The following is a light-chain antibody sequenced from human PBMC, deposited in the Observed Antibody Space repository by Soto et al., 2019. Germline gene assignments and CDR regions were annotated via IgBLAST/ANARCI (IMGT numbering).Light chain of an antibody. V-gene: IGLV2-23*02. Sequence: VLTQPASVSGSPRQSITISCTGTNSDVGSYNLVSWFQQHPGKAPKLVIYEVTKRPSGVSDRFSGSKSGNTASLTISGLQAEDEADYYCFSYAGDSVYVFGTGTKV. J-gene: IGLJ1*01. CDR1: NSDVGSYNL. CDR2: EVT. CDR3: FSYAGDSVYV.